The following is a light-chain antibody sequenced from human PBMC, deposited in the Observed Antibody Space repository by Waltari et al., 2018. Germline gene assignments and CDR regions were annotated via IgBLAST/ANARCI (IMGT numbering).Light chain of an antibody. CDR1: NIGCKS. Sequence: SYVVTQSPSVSVAPGETARITCGGDNIGCKSVHWYQQRPGQAPVRVISYDSDRPSGIPERFSGSNSGNTATLTSSWVEAEDEADYYCLVWHSTIDHQGVFGGGTKLTVL. V-gene: IGLV3-21*04. J-gene: IGLJ2*01. CDR2: YDS. CDR3: LVWHSTIDHQGV.